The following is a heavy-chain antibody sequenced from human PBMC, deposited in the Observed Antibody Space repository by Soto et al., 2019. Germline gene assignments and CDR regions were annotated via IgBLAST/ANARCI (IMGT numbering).Heavy chain of an antibody. CDR3: ARSRDGYNSLPY. D-gene: IGHD5-12*01. V-gene: IGHV1-46*01. CDR2: INPSGGST. J-gene: IGHJ4*02. CDR1: GYTFTSYY. Sequence: GASVKVSCKASGYTFTSYYMHWVRQAPGQGLEWMGIINPSGGSTNYAQKFQGRVTITADESTSTAYMELSSLRSEDTAVYYCARSRDGYNSLPYWGQGTLVTVSS.